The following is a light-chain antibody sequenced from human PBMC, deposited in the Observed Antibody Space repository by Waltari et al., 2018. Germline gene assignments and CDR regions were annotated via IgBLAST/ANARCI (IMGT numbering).Light chain of an antibody. J-gene: IGLJ1*01. Sequence: QLVLTQPPSASASLGAPVKLTCTLPTLHRSSAITWVQHQPEKGPRYLMRVNSDGSHIKGDGISDRFSGSSSGAERHLSISSLQSEDEADYYCQTWGTGTYVFGSGTTLTVL. CDR3: QTWGTGTYV. CDR1: TLHRSSA. CDR2: VNSDGSH. V-gene: IGLV4-69*01.